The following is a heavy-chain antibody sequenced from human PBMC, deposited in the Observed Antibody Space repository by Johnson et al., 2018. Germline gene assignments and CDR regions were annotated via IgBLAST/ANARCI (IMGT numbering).Heavy chain of an antibody. V-gene: IGHV4-34*01. D-gene: IGHD2-2*01. CDR2: INHSGST. J-gene: IGHJ6*02. CDR1: GGSFSGYY. Sequence: QVQLQQWGAGLLKPSETLSLTCAVYGGSFSGYYWSWIRQPPGKGLEWIGEINHSGSTNYNPSLKCRVTISVDTSKNQFSLKLSSVTAADTAVYYCARGPYCSDTSCYRGMDVWGQGTTVTVSS. CDR3: ARGPYCSDTSCYRGMDV.